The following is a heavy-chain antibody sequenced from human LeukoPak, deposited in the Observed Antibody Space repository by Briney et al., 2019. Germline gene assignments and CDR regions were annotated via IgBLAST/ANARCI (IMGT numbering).Heavy chain of an antibody. CDR3: ARGFCSSTSCYRLRWFDP. Sequence: SETLSLTCAVYGGSFSGYYWSWIRQPPGKGLERIGEINHSGSTNYNPSLKSRVTISVDTSKNQFSLKLSSVTAADTAVYYCARGFCSSTSCYRLRWFDPWGQGTLVTVSS. CDR2: INHSGST. D-gene: IGHD2-2*01. V-gene: IGHV4-34*01. J-gene: IGHJ5*02. CDR1: GGSFSGYY.